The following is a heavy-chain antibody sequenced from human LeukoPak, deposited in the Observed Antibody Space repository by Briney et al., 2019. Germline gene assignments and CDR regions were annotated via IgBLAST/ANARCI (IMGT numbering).Heavy chain of an antibody. CDR3: ARDRRPYCTGGSCFGWFDP. D-gene: IGHD2-15*01. J-gene: IGHJ5*02. Sequence: SETLSLTCTVSGGSISSGGYYWNWIRQHPGKGLEWIGYIYYSGSTHYNPSLQSRLTISVDTSKNQFSLRLRSVTAADTSVYYCARDRRPYCTGGSCFGWFDPWGQGTLVTVSS. V-gene: IGHV4-31*03. CDR2: IYYSGST. CDR1: GGSISSGGYY.